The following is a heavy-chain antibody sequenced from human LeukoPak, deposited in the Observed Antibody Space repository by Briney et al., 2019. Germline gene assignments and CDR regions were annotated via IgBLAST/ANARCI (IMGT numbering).Heavy chain of an antibody. CDR1: GFTSADYA. D-gene: IGHD3-22*01. CDR3: SRVPIRTVTWIVVLRGHDVFDM. V-gene: IGHV3-49*03. CDR2: IRSKAYGGST. J-gene: IGHJ3*02. Sequence: PGGSLRLSCTASGFTSADYAMTWFRQAPGKGLEWVGCIRSKAYGGSTEYAASVQGRFTILRDDSKSIDYLQMDSLKIEDTAVYYCSRVPIRTVTWIVVLRGHDVFDMWGQGTMVTVSS.